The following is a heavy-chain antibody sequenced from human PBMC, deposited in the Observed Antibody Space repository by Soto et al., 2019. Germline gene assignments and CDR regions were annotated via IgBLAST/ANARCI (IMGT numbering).Heavy chain of an antibody. CDR1: GVTFSSYA. CDR3: ARGTVTGSEYNYYYYGMDV. V-gene: IGHV1-69*13. Sequence: SVKVSCKASGVTFSSYAIDWVRQAPGQGLEWMGGIIPLFGTTNYAQKLQGRVKLTADESTRTAYMELSTLTSEDTAVYYCARGTVTGSEYNYYYYGMDVWGQGTAVTVSS. J-gene: IGHJ6*02. D-gene: IGHD1-1*01. CDR2: IIPLFGTT.